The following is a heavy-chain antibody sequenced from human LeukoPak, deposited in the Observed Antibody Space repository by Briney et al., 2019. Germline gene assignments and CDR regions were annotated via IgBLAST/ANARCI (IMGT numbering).Heavy chain of an antibody. D-gene: IGHD1-26*01. Sequence: GGSLRLSCAASGFTFSSYALSWVRQAPGKGLEWVSGISDSGGSTHYADSVKGRFTVSRDNSKNTLYLQMNTLRAEDTAVYYCARDWEDWFDPWGQGTLVTVSS. J-gene: IGHJ5*02. CDR3: ARDWEDWFDP. CDR2: ISDSGGST. V-gene: IGHV3-23*01. CDR1: GFTFSSYA.